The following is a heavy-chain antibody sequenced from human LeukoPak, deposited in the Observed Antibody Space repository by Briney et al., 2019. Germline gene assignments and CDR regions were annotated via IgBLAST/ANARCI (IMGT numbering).Heavy chain of an antibody. CDR3: AKDLLPVVAIGTFDY. CDR1: GFTFDDYA. Sequence: GGSLRLSCAPSGFTFDDYAMHWVRHAPGKGLEWVSGISWSSGSIGYADSVKGRFTISRDNAKNSLYLQMNSLRAEDTALYYCAKDLLPVVAIGTFDYWGQGTLVTVSS. CDR2: ISWSSGSI. D-gene: IGHD4-23*01. J-gene: IGHJ4*02. V-gene: IGHV3-9*01.